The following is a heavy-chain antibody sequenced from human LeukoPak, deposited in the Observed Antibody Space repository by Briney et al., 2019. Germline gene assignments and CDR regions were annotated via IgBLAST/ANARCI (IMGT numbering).Heavy chain of an antibody. CDR3: ARTITIFGVVIISTALAGGYFDY. J-gene: IGHJ4*02. D-gene: IGHD3-3*01. CDR2: IIPIFGTA. CDR1: GGTFSSYA. Sequence: SVKVSCKASGGTFSSYAISWVRQAPGQGLEWMGGIIPIFGTANYAQKFQGRVTITADESTSTAYMELSSLRSEDTAVYYCARTITIFGVVIISTALAGGYFDYWGQGTLVTVSS. V-gene: IGHV1-69*01.